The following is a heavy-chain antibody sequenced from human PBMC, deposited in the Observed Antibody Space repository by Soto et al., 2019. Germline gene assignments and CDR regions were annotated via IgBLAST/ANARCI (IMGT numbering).Heavy chain of an antibody. D-gene: IGHD3-10*01. V-gene: IGHV5-10-1*01. Sequence: GESLKISCKGSGYSFTSYWISWVRQMPGKGLEWMGRIDPSDSYTNYSPSFQGHVTISADKSISTAYLQWSSLKASDTAMYYCARQIAPPHYYGSGSYYNRLYYYYGMDVWGQRTTVTVSS. CDR2: IDPSDSYT. J-gene: IGHJ6*02. CDR1: GYSFTSYW. CDR3: ARQIAPPHYYGSGSYYNRLYYYYGMDV.